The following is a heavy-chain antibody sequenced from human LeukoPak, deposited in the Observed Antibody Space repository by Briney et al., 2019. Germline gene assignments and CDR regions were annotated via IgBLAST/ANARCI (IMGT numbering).Heavy chain of an antibody. CDR2: IYTSGST. D-gene: IGHD3-22*01. CDR3: ARGYYDSSGYHRY. J-gene: IGHJ4*02. CDR1: GGSISSGSYY. V-gene: IGHV4-61*02. Sequence: SETLSLTCTVSGGSISSGSYYWSWIRQPAGKGLEWIGRIYTSGSTNYNPSLKSRVTISVDTSKNQFSLKLSSVTAADTAVYYCARGYYDSSGYHRYWGQGTLVTVSS.